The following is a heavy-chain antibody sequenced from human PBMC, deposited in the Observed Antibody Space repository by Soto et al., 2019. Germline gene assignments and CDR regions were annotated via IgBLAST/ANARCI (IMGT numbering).Heavy chain of an antibody. CDR2: IYYSGST. D-gene: IGHD3-9*01. Sequence: SETLSLTCTVSGGSISSSSYYWGWIRQPPGKGLEWIGSIYYSGSTYYNPSLKSRVTISVDTSKNQFSLKLSSVTAADTAVYYCARHKGGRYFDWLPSNFDYWGQGTLVTVSS. V-gene: IGHV4-39*01. CDR1: GGSISSSSYY. J-gene: IGHJ4*02. CDR3: ARHKGGRYFDWLPSNFDY.